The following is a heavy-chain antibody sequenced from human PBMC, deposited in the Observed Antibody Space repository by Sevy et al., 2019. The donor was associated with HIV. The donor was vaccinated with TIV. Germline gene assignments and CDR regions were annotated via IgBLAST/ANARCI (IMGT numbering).Heavy chain of an antibody. J-gene: IGHJ4*02. D-gene: IGHD1-26*01. CDR1: GGSITSPY. V-gene: IGHV4-59*11. CDR3: AGENAWGGGYS. CDR2: IYYNGHI. Sequence: SETLCLTCTVSGGSITSPYWNWIRQPPGKGLEWIANIYYNGHINYNPSPKSRVTLSPDTSKNQSSTRLSSVTAADAAMYYCAGENAWGGGYSWGQGTLVTVSS.